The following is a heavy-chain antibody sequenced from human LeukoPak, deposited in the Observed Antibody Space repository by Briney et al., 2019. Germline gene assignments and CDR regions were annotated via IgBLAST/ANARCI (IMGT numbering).Heavy chain of an antibody. CDR1: GYSISSGYY. CDR3: TRVYCSGDSCYHFDY. CDR2: LYHSGST. D-gene: IGHD2-15*01. Sequence: SETLSLTCAVSGYSISSGYYWSWIRQPPGKGLEWIGSLYHSGSTFYNPSLESRVTMSVDTSKNQFSLKLSSVTAADTAVYYCTRVYCSGDSCYHFDYWGHGTLVTVSS. V-gene: IGHV4-38-2*01. J-gene: IGHJ4*01.